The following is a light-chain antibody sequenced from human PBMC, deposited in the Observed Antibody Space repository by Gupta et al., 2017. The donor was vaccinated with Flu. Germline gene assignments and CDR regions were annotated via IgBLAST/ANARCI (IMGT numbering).Light chain of an antibody. Sequence: DIQMTQSPSSLSASVGDRVTITCRASQEISNFLAWYQQKPGKVPKLLIYGASTLQSGVPFRFSGSGAGKDFTLTSSDRQTEDFAKYYGQKDNNRGTFGQGTKVEIK. CDR3: QKDNNRGT. CDR1: QEISNF. J-gene: IGKJ1*01. CDR2: GAS. V-gene: IGKV1-27*01.